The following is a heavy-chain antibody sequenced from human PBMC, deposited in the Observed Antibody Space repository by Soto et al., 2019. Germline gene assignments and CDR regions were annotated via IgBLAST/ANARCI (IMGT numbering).Heavy chain of an antibody. V-gene: IGHV3-23*01. Sequence: AGGSLRLSCAACGFTFSSYSMSWVRQAPGKGLEWVSAISGSGGSTYYADSVKGRFTISRDNSKNTLYLQMNSLIAEDTAVYYCAKVMRHWLPYEYLGQGTLIAVSS. D-gene: IGHD6-19*01. CDR1: GFTFSSYS. J-gene: IGHJ4*02. CDR3: AKVMRHWLPYEY. CDR2: ISGSGGST.